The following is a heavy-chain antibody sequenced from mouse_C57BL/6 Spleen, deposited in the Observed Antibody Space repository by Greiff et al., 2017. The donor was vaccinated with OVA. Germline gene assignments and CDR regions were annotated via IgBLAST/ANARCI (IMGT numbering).Heavy chain of an antibody. D-gene: IGHD2-3*01. CDR3: ARTDGYYLDY. V-gene: IGHV1-19*01. CDR1: GYTFTDYY. J-gene: IGHJ2*01. CDR2: INPYNGGT. Sequence: EVQLQQSGPVLVKPGASVKMSCKASGYTFTDYYMNWVKQSHGKSLEWIGVINPYNGGTSYNQKFKGKATLTVDKSSSTAYMELNSLTSEDSAVYYCARTDGYYLDYWGQGTTLTVSS.